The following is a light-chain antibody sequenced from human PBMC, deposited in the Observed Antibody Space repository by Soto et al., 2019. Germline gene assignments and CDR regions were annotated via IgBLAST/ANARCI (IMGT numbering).Light chain of an antibody. CDR1: QGISSY. V-gene: IGKV1-9*01. CDR3: QQLNSYPIT. Sequence: DIQLSQSPSFLSASVGDRVTITCRASQGISSYLAWYQQKPGKAPKLLIYAASTLKSGVSSRFSGTRSGTEFTLTISSLQPEDSATYYCQQLNSYPITFGGGTKVELK. J-gene: IGKJ4*01. CDR2: AAS.